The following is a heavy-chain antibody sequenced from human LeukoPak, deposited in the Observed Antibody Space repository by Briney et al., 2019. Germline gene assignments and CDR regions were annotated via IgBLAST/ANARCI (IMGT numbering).Heavy chain of an antibody. D-gene: IGHD5-12*01. CDR2: IRYDGSNK. CDR1: GFTFSSYG. CDR3: AKDIVATFDAFDI. V-gene: IGHV3-30*02. Sequence: GGFLRLSCAASGFTFSSYGMHWVRQAPGKGLEWVAFIRYDGSNKYYADSVKGRFTISRDNSKNTLYLQMNSLRAEDTAVYYCAKDIVATFDAFDIWGQGTMVTVSS. J-gene: IGHJ3*02.